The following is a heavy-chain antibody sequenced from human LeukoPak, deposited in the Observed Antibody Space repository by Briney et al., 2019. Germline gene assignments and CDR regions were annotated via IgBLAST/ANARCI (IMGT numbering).Heavy chain of an antibody. Sequence: GGSLRLSCAASGFIFSSHAMSWVRRAPGKGLEWFSVIGGSNGITFYVGSVKGRFTISRDNSKDTLYLQMNGLRAEDTAVYYCARNENSGWGYFDYWGQGTLVTVSS. CDR3: ARNENSGWGYFDY. CDR1: GFIFSSHA. CDR2: IGGSNGIT. D-gene: IGHD5-12*01. V-gene: IGHV3-23*01. J-gene: IGHJ4*02.